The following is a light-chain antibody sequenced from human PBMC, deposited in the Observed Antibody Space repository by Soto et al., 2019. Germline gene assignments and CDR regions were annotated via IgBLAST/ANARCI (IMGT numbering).Light chain of an antibody. CDR2: FAS. Sequence: DIQMTQSPSSLSASVGDRVTITCLASQDIGSHLAWYQQKPEKAPKSLIYFASTLQSGVPSRFSASGSGTDFTLTISSLQPEDFATYYCQQFRSFPITFGQGTRLEI. V-gene: IGKV1D-16*01. CDR1: QDIGSH. J-gene: IGKJ5*01. CDR3: QQFRSFPIT.